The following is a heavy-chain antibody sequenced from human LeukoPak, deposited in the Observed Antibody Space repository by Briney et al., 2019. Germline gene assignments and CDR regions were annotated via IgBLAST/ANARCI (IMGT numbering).Heavy chain of an antibody. CDR1: GFTFSSYL. CDR3: AKEAGGGSINADY. D-gene: IGHD2-15*01. J-gene: IGHJ4*02. V-gene: IGHV3-23*01. Sequence: PGGSLRVFCAATGFTFSSYLMHWVREASGKVLEWVSAISCSGGSTYYADSVKGRFTISRDNSKNTLYLQMNSLRAEDTAVYYCAKEAGGGSINADYWGQGTLVTVSS. CDR2: ISCSGGST.